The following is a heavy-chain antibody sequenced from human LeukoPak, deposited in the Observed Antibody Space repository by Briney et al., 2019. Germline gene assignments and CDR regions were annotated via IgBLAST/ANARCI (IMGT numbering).Heavy chain of an antibody. V-gene: IGHV4-59*01. D-gene: IGHD6-13*01. Sequence: SETLSLTCTVSGGSISSYYWSWTRQPPGKGLECIGYIYYSGSTNYNPSLKSRVTISVDTSKNQFSLKLSSVTAADTALYYCARSRGYFDYWGQGTLVTVSS. CDR1: GGSISSYY. J-gene: IGHJ4*02. CDR2: IYYSGST. CDR3: ARSRGYFDY.